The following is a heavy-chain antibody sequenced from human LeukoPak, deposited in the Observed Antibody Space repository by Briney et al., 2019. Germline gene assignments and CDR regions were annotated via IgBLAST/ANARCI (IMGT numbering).Heavy chain of an antibody. Sequence: ASVKVSCKASGYTFTSYGISWVRQAPGQGLEWMGWISAYNGNTNYAQKLRGRVTVTTDTSTSTAYMELRSLRSDDTAVYYCARPSGYDLVAPGYYYYMDVWGKGTTVTVSS. V-gene: IGHV1-18*01. CDR1: GYTFTSYG. J-gene: IGHJ6*03. D-gene: IGHD5-12*01. CDR2: ISAYNGNT. CDR3: ARPSGYDLVAPGYYYYMDV.